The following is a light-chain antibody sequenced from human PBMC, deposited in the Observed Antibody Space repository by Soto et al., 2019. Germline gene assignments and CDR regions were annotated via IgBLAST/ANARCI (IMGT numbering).Light chain of an antibody. Sequence: EIVLTQSPGTLSLSPGEPAIFSCRASQSVSSNYLAWYQQKPGQAPRLLIYGTSSRATGIPDRFSGSGSGTDFTLTIRSLEPEDFAVYFWQKRSSWPPITFGQGTRLEIK. CDR1: QSVSSNY. CDR3: QKRSSWPPIT. CDR2: GTS. J-gene: IGKJ5*01. V-gene: IGKV3D-20*02.